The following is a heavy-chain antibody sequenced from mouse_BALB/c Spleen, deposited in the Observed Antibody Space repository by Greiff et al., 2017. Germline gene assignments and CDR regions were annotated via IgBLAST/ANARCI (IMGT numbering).Heavy chain of an antibody. V-gene: IGHV2-6-4*01. CDR1: GFSLSRYS. CDR2: IWGGGST. CDR3: ARASIHYYGYGFAY. J-gene: IGHJ3*01. Sequence: VKLMESGPGLVAPSQSLSITCTVSGFSLSRYSVHWVRQPPGKGLEWLGMIWGGGSTDYNSALKSRLSISKDNSKSQVFLKMNSLQTDDTAMYYCARASIHYYGYGFAYWGQGTLVTVSA. D-gene: IGHD1-2*01.